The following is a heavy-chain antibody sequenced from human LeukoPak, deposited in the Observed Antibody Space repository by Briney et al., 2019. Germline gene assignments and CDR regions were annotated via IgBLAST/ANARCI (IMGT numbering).Heavy chain of an antibody. V-gene: IGHV4-34*01. CDR2: INHSGST. CDR1: GGSFSDYY. Sequence: SETLSLTCAVYGGSFSDYYWSWIHQPPGKGLEWIGEINHSGSTNYNPSLKSRVTISVDTSKNQFSLKLSSVTAADTAVYYCANMGDGSSSLLGVNYWGQGTLVTVSS. J-gene: IGHJ4*02. D-gene: IGHD2-2*01. CDR3: ANMGDGSSSLLGVNY.